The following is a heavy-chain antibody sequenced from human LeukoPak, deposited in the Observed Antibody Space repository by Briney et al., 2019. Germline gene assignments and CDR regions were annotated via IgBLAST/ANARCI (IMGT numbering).Heavy chain of an antibody. CDR3: ARGGIAAAGYFDY. D-gene: IGHD6-25*01. Sequence: GGSLRLSCAASGFTFSSYWMHWVRQAPGKGLVWVSRINSDGSSTSYADSVKGRFTISRDNAKNTLYLQMNSLRAEDTAVYYCARGGIAAAGYFDYWGQGTLVTASS. V-gene: IGHV3-74*01. CDR1: GFTFSSYW. CDR2: INSDGSST. J-gene: IGHJ4*02.